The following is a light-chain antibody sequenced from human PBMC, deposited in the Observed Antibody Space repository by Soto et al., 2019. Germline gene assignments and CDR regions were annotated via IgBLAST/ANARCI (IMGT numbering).Light chain of an antibody. CDR3: QHYCSWYT. CDR2: GVS. Sequence: VRTQSPDIVSMSRGERATISCRASQPIGGDYLAWYQQRPGQATRLLMFGVSTRAAGISDRFSGTGSGTDFNLTIPRLAPEDVAAYYCQHYCSWYTFGQGTQVEI. V-gene: IGKV3-20*01. J-gene: IGKJ2*01. CDR1: QPIGGDY.